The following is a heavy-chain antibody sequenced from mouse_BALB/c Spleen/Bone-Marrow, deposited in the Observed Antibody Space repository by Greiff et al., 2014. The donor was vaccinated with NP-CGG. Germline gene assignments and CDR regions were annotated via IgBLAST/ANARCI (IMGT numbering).Heavy chain of an antibody. CDR3: ARNFYGSAYFDF. J-gene: IGHJ2*01. CDR1: GYKFVDYA. D-gene: IGHD1-1*01. Sequence: LVESGPELVRPGVSVKISCKGSGYKFVDYAMYWVKQSHAKSLEWIGLISTYSGNTHYNQKFKGKATMTVDKSSSTAYMELARLTSEDSAIYYCARNFYGSAYFDFWGQGSTLTVSS. CDR2: ISTYSGNT. V-gene: IGHV1-67*01.